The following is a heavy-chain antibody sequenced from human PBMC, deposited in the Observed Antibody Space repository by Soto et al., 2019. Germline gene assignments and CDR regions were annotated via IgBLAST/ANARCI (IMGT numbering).Heavy chain of an antibody. V-gene: IGHV1-8*01. Sequence: GASVKVSCKASGYTFTSYDINWVRLVTGQGLEWMGWMNPNTGNAGYAQKFQGRVTMTRSTSISTAYMELSSLGSEDTAVYYCATGRRPMGYYYYGMDVWGQGTTVTVS. J-gene: IGHJ6*02. CDR1: GYTFTSYD. CDR3: ATGRRPMGYYYYGMDV. CDR2: MNPNTGNA. D-gene: IGHD3-16*01.